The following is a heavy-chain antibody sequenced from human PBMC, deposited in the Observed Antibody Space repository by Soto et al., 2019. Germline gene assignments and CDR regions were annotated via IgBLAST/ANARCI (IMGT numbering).Heavy chain of an antibody. J-gene: IGHJ5*02. V-gene: IGHV4-38-2*02. CDR3: ARDNLAATREWFDP. Sequence: XTLSLTCAVSGXSISSGYYWGWIRQPPGKGLEWIGSIYHSGSTYYNPSLKSRVTISVDTSKNQFSLKLSSVTAADTAVYYCARDNLAATREWFDPWGQGTLVTVSS. CDR1: GXSISSGYY. CDR2: IYHSGST. D-gene: IGHD2-15*01.